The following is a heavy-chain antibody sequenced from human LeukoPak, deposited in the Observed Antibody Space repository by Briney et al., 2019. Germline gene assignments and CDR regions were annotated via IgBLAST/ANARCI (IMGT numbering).Heavy chain of an antibody. Sequence: SETPSLTCAVSGGSFSGYYWSWIRQPPGKGLEWIGEINQSGTTNYNPSLKSRVTISVDTSKNQFSLNLNSLTAADTAVYSCARGRWSGTTSTPFDYWGQGTLVTVSS. V-gene: IGHV4-34*01. J-gene: IGHJ4*02. CDR1: GGSFSGYY. CDR2: INQSGTT. D-gene: IGHD1-7*01. CDR3: ARGRWSGTTSTPFDY.